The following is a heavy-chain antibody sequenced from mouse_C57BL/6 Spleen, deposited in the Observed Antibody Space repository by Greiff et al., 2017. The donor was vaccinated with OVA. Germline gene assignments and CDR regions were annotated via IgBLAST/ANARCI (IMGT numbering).Heavy chain of an antibody. CDR2: ISAGGSYT. J-gene: IGHJ4*01. V-gene: IGHV5-4*01. CDR3: ARDGSMDY. CDR1: GFTFSSYA. D-gene: IGHD1-1*01. Sequence: EVKLVESGGGLVKPGGSLKLSCAASGFTFSSYAMSWVRQTPEQRLEWVATISAGGSYTYYPDNVKGRFPISRDNAKNNLYLQMSHLKSEDTALYYCARDGSMDYWGQGTSVTVSS.